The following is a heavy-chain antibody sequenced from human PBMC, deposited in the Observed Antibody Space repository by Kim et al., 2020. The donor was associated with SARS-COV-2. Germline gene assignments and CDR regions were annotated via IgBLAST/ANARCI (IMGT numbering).Heavy chain of an antibody. V-gene: IGHV4-30-4*01. Sequence: SETLSLTCTVSGGSISSGDYYWSWIRQPPGKGLEWIGYIYYSGSTYYNPSLKSRVTISVDTSKNQFSLKLSSVTAADTAVYYCARVLRFLEWLGYYGMDVWGQGTTVTVSS. CDR2: IYYSGST. CDR1: GGSISSGDYY. CDR3: ARVLRFLEWLGYYGMDV. J-gene: IGHJ6*02. D-gene: IGHD3-3*01.